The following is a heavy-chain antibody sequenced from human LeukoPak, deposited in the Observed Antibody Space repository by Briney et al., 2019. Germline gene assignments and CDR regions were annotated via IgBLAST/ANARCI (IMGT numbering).Heavy chain of an antibody. CDR1: GGSVSNGNYY. D-gene: IGHD5-18*01. V-gene: IGHV4-61*01. Sequence: SETLPLTCTVSGGSVSNGNYYWSWIRQPPGKELEWIGYIYYSGSTNYNPSLKSRVTMSVDTSKNQFSLKLSSVTAADTAVYYCASENRYSYGYYYYYGMDVWGQGTTVTVSS. J-gene: IGHJ6*02. CDR2: IYYSGST. CDR3: ASENRYSYGYYYYYGMDV.